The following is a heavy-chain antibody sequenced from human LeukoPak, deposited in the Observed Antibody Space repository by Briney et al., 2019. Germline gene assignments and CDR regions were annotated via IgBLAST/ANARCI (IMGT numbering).Heavy chain of an antibody. J-gene: IGHJ6*03. CDR2: IIPIFGTA. V-gene: IGHV1-69*05. Sequence: ASVKVSCKASGYTFTSYDINWVRQATGQGLEWMGGIIPIFGTANYAQKFQGRVTITTDESTSTAYMELSSLRSEDTAVYYCAGAEGIAVARLRFDYYYYMDVWGKGTTVTVSS. CDR1: GYTFTSYD. CDR3: AGAEGIAVARLRFDYYYYMDV. D-gene: IGHD6-19*01.